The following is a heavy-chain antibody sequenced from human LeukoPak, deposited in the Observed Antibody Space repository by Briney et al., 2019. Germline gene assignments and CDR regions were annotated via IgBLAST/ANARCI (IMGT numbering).Heavy chain of an antibody. CDR1: GGSIGSGFYY. Sequence: PSETLSLTCTVSGGSIGSGFYYWSWIRQHPGKGLEWVGYIHHSGTAFYNPSLQSRATISMDTSKNEFSLRLTVVTDADTAVYYCARYCSSTKCPFDYWGQGTLVTVSS. CDR3: ARYCSSTKCPFDY. J-gene: IGHJ4*02. V-gene: IGHV4-31*03. CDR2: IHHSGTA. D-gene: IGHD2-2*01.